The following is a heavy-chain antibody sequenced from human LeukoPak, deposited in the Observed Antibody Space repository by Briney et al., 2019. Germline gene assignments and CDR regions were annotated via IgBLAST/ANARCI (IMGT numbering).Heavy chain of an antibody. CDR3: ARHHAAWASHNWFDP. CDR2: IYYSGST. J-gene: IGHJ5*02. V-gene: IGHV4-59*08. CDR1: GGSISSYY. D-gene: IGHD2-2*01. Sequence: SETLSLTCTVSGGSISSYYWSWIRQPPGKGLEWIGYIYYSGSTNYNPSLKSRVTISVDTSKNQFSLKLSSVTAADTAVYYCARHHAAWASHNWFDPWGQGTLVTVSS.